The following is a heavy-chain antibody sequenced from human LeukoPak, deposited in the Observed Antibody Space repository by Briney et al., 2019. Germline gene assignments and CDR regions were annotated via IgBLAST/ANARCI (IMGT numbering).Heavy chain of an antibody. Sequence: GGSLRLSCAASGFTFSSYSMNWVRQAPGKGLEWVSAISGSGGSTYYADSVKGRFTISRDNSKNTLYLQMNSLRAEDTAVYYCAKVFLRFTIFGVVSYWGQGTLVTVSS. CDR3: AKVFLRFTIFGVVSY. J-gene: IGHJ4*02. D-gene: IGHD3-3*01. CDR1: GFTFSSYS. CDR2: ISGSGGST. V-gene: IGHV3-23*01.